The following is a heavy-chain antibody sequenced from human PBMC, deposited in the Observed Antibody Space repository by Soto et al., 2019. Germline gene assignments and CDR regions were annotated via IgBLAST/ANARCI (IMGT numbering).Heavy chain of an antibody. J-gene: IGHJ4*02. V-gene: IGHV4-59*12. CDR3: ARDRVMLTFGGASEEWGIDS. CDR1: GGSFSPNY. D-gene: IGHD3-16*01. Sequence: SETLSLTCRLSGGSFSPNYWGWFRQSPGKGLEWVGYIYYGGTTSYNPSLKSRVTISLETSKNQFSLKLNSVTAADTAVYYCARDRVMLTFGGASEEWGIDSWGPGTLVTVSS. CDR2: IYYGGTT.